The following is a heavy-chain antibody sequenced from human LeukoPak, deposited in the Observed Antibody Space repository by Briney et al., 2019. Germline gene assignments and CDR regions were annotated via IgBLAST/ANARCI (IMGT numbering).Heavy chain of an antibody. CDR1: GGSISSSSYY. D-gene: IGHD3-22*01. CDR2: IYYSGST. CDR3: ARLGVIPEAYYFDY. Sequence: SETLSLTCTVSGGSISSSSYYWGWIRQPPGKGLEWIGSIYYSGSTYYNPSLKSRVTISVDTFKNQFSLKLSSVTAADTAVYYCARLGVIPEAYYFDYWGQGTLVTVSS. V-gene: IGHV4-39*01. J-gene: IGHJ4*02.